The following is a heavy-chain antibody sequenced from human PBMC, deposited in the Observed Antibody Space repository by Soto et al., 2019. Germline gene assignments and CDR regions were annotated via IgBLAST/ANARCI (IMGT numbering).Heavy chain of an antibody. CDR1: GGTFSSYA. CDR2: IIPIFGTA. J-gene: IGHJ6*02. D-gene: IGHD3-3*01. CDR3: ARCPTPIFGVVSDTRDYGMDV. V-gene: IGHV1-69*13. Sequence: ASVNVSCKSSGGTFSSYAISWVRQGPGQGLECMGGIIPIFGTANYAQKFQGRVTITADESTSTAYMELSSLRSEDTAVYYCARCPTPIFGVVSDTRDYGMDVWGQGTTVTVSS.